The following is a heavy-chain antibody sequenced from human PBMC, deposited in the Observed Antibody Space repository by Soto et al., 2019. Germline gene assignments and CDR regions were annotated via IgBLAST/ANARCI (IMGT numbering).Heavy chain of an antibody. CDR2: IYWDDDK. D-gene: IGHD3-10*01. CDR3: AHSRVPMVRGVIFDY. CDR1: GFSLSTSGVG. Sequence: QITLKESGPTLVKPTQTLTLTCTFSGFSLSTSGVGVGWIRQPPGKALEWLALIYWDDDKRYSPSLKSRLTIXXDXSTXQVVLTMTNMDPVDTATYYCAHSRVPMVRGVIFDYWGQGTLVTVSS. V-gene: IGHV2-5*02. J-gene: IGHJ4*02.